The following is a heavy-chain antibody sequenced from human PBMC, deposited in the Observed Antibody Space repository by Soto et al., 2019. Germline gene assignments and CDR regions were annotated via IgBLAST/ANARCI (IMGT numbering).Heavy chain of an antibody. Sequence: GSGPTLVNPTQTLTLTCTFSEFSPTTSEVGVVWVRQPPGKALEWLALIYWDDDKRYSPSLKRRLTISKDASKKQVALTVTNMDAADTATYYCAQRVVTSSALGYWGQGIQVTASS. V-gene: IGHV2-5*02. CDR1: EFSPTTSEVG. CDR2: IYWDDDK. J-gene: IGHJ4*02. CDR3: AQRVVTSSALGY. D-gene: IGHD2-15*01.